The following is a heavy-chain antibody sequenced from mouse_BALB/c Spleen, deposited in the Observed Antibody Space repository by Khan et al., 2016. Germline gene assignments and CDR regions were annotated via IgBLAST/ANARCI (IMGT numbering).Heavy chain of an antibody. D-gene: IGHD1-1*01. J-gene: IGHJ2*01. CDR3: ARLYYYGSSDY. CDR1: GFAFSRYW. Sequence: EVKLLESGGGLVQPGGSLKLSCAASGFAFSRYWMSWVRQAPGKGLEWIGEINQDSSTINYTPSLQDKFIISRDNAKNTRYLQMSKVRSEDTSLYYCARLYYYGSSDYWGQGTTLTVSS. CDR2: INQDSSTI. V-gene: IGHV4-1*02.